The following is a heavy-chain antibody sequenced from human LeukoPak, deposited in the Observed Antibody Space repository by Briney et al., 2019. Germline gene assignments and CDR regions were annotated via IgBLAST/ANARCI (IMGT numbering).Heavy chain of an antibody. Sequence: SETLSLTCTVSGGSISSYYWSWIRQPPGKGLEWIGYIYYSGSTNYNPSLKSRVTISVDTSKNQFSLKLSSVTAADTAVYYCAREGGGGGYSSSWGFDYWGQGALVTVSS. J-gene: IGHJ4*02. CDR1: GGSISSYY. CDR2: IYYSGST. CDR3: AREGGGGGYSSSWGFDY. D-gene: IGHD6-6*01. V-gene: IGHV4-59*01.